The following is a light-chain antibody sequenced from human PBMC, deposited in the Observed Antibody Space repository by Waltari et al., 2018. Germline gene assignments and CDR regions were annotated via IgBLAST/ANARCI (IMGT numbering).Light chain of an antibody. Sequence: QSALTQPASVSGSPGQSITISCTGTSSYVGSYNLFCWYRQHPGKAPKLLIYEVSKRPSGVSNRFSGSKSGNAASLTISGLQAEDEADYYCCSYAGSSTPYVFGTGTKVTVL. CDR1: SSYVGSYNL. CDR3: CSYAGSSTPYV. CDR2: EVS. V-gene: IGLV2-23*02. J-gene: IGLJ1*01.